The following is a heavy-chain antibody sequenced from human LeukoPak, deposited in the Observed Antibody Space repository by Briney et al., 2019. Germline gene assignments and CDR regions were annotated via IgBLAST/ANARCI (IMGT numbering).Heavy chain of an antibody. Sequence: SGTLSLTCAVYGGSFSGYYWSWIRQPPGKGLEWIGEINHSGSTNYNPSLKSRVTISVDTSKNQFSLKLSSVTAADTAVYYCARGSVPSSLFDYWGQGTLVTVSS. D-gene: IGHD1-1*01. CDR2: INHSGST. CDR1: GGSFSGYY. CDR3: ARGSVPSSLFDY. J-gene: IGHJ4*02. V-gene: IGHV4-34*01.